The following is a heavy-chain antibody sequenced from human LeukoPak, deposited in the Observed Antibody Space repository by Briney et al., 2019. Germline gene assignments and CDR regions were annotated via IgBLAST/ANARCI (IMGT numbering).Heavy chain of an antibody. J-gene: IGHJ4*02. CDR2: IWYGGSNK. CDR3: AKFKGTH. V-gene: IGHV3-30*02. CDR1: GFTFSSYG. Sequence: PGGSLRLSCAASGFTFSSYGMHWVRQAPGKGLEWVAVIWYGGSNKYYADSVKGRFTISRDNSKNTLYLQMNSLRAEDTAVYYCAKFKGTHWGQGTLVTVSS. D-gene: IGHD3-10*01.